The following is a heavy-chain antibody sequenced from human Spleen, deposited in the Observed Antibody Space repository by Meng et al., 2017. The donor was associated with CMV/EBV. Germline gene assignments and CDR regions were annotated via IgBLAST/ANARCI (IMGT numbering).Heavy chain of an antibody. D-gene: IGHD2-15*01. CDR3: ANSPVYCSGGSCYPPVDY. V-gene: IGHV3-23*01. CDR2: ISGSGGST. CDR1: AFTFRDHA. Sequence: GGSLRLSCTASAFTFRDHALSWVRQAPGKGLEWVSAISGSGGSTYYADSVKGRFTISRDNSKNTLYLQMNSLRAEDTAVYYCANSPVYCSGGSCYPPVDYWGQGTLVTVSS. J-gene: IGHJ4*02.